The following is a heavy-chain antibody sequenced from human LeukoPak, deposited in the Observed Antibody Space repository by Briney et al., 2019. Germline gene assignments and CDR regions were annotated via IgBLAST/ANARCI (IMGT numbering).Heavy chain of an antibody. CDR2: ISAYNGNT. CDR1: GYTFTSYG. CDR3: ARAIHFDWLLYPWFDY. D-gene: IGHD3-9*01. Sequence: ASVKVSCKASGYTFTSYGISWVRQAPGQGLEWMGWISAYNGNTNYAQKLQGRVTMTTDTSTSTAYMELRSLRSDDTAVYYCARAIHFDWLLYPWFDYWGPGTLVTVSS. V-gene: IGHV1-18*04. J-gene: IGHJ4*02.